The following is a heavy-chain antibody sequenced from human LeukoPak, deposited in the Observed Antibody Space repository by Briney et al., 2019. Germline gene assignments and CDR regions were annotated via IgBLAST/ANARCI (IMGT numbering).Heavy chain of an antibody. CDR3: AKDLGI. CDR1: GFTFSSYG. D-gene: IGHD2-21*01. J-gene: IGHJ4*02. CDR2: ISYDGSNK. V-gene: IGHV3-30*18. Sequence: GSLRLSCAASGFTFSSYGMHWVRQAPGKGLEWVAVISYDGSNKYYADSVKGRFTISRDNSKNTLYLQMNSLRAEDTAVYYCAKDLGIGGQGTLVTVSS.